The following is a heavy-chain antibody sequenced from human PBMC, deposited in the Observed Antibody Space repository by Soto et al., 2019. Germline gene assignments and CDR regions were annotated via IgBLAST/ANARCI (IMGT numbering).Heavy chain of an antibody. CDR1: GYTLTELS. V-gene: IGHV1-24*01. D-gene: IGHD3-16*02. CDR2: FDPEDGET. J-gene: IGHJ3*02. Sequence: GASVKVSCKVSGYTLTELSMHWVRQAPGKGLERMGGFDPEDGETIYAQKFQGRVTMTEDTSTDTAYMELSSLRSEDTAVYYCATDQRDDYIWGSYRFPRAFDIWGQGTMVTV. CDR3: ATDQRDDYIWGSYRFPRAFDI.